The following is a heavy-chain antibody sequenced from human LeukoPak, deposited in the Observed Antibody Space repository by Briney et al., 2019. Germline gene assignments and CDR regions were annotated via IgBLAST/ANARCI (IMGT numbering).Heavy chain of an antibody. V-gene: IGHV1-18*01. Sequence: ASVKVSCKASGYTFTSYGISWVRQAPGQGLEWMGWISAYNGNTNYAQKLQGRVTMTTDTSTSTAYMELRSLRSDDTAAYYCARDLSSYYYDSSGYSVFDYWGQGTLVTVSS. CDR3: ARDLSSYYYDSSGYSVFDY. D-gene: IGHD3-22*01. J-gene: IGHJ4*02. CDR1: GYTFTSYG. CDR2: ISAYNGNT.